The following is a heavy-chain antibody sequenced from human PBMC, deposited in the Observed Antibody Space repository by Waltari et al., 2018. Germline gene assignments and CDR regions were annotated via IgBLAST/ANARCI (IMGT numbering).Heavy chain of an antibody. Sequence: QVQLVESGGGVVQPGRSLRLSCAASGFTFSRFGMHWVRQAPGKGLGWCAIIWHDGSNEYYVDSVKGRFTISRDKSKNRLYLQMNSLRAEDSAVYYCASQSTTLFDYWGQGTLVTVSS. J-gene: IGHJ4*02. CDR3: ASQSTTLFDY. CDR1: GFTFSRFG. D-gene: IGHD2-15*01. CDR2: IWHDGSNE. V-gene: IGHV3-33*01.